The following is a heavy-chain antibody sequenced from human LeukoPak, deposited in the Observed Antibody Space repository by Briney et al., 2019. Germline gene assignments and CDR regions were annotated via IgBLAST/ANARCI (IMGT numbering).Heavy chain of an antibody. D-gene: IGHD6-13*01. V-gene: IGHV5-51*01. CDR3: ASYDSAAGRHY. CDR1: GYNFTIYW. CDR2: IYPGDSDT. Sequence: GESLKISCKGSGYNFTIYWIGWVRQMPGKGLEWMGIIYPGDSDTRYSPSFQGQVTISADKSISTAYLQWSSLKASDSAMYYCASYDSAAGRHYWGQGTLVTVSS. J-gene: IGHJ4*02.